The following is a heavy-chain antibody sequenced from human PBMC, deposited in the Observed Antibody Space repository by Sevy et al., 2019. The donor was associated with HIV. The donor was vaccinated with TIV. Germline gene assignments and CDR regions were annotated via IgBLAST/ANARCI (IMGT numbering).Heavy chain of an antibody. D-gene: IGHD1-26*01. CDR3: ARDVNHGSSLYYMDV. CDR2: ISSSGSTI. CDR1: GITFSDYY. J-gene: IGHJ6*03. V-gene: IGHV3-11*01. Sequence: GESLKISCAASGITFSDYYMSWIRQAPGKGLEWVSYISSSGSTIYYADSVKGRFTISRDNAKNSLYLQMNSLRAEDTAVYYCARDVNHGSSLYYMDVWGKGTTVTVSS.